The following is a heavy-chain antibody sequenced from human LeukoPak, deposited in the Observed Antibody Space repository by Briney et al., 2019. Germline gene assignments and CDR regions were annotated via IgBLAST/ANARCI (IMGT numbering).Heavy chain of an antibody. CDR2: IIPIFGTA. J-gene: IGHJ4*02. D-gene: IGHD5-18*01. V-gene: IGHV1-69*13. CDR1: GGTFSSYA. Sequence: SVKVSCRASGGTFSSYAISWVRQAPGQGREWMGGIIPIFGTANYAQKFQGRVTITADESTSTAYMELSSLRSEDTAVYYCAREVDTAIADYFDYWGQGTLVTVSS. CDR3: AREVDTAIADYFDY.